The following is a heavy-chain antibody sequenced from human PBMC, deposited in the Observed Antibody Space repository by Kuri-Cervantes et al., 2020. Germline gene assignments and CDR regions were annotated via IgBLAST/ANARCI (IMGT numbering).Heavy chain of an antibody. J-gene: IGHJ5*02. Sequence: GESLKISCAASGFTFSSYGMHWVRQAPGKGLEWVAVTWYDGSNKYYADSVKGRFTISRDNSKNTLHLQMNSLRVGDTAVYYCARARGHVLRFLEPNGWFDPWGQGTLVTVSS. CDR3: ARARGHVLRFLEPNGWFDP. CDR2: TWYDGSNK. D-gene: IGHD3-3*01. V-gene: IGHV3-33*01. CDR1: GFTFSSYG.